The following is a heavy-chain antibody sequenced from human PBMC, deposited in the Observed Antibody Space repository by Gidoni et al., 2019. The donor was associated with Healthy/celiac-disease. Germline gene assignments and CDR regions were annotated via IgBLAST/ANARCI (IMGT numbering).Heavy chain of an antibody. V-gene: IGHV3-20*01. D-gene: IGHD5-18*01. CDR2: INWNVGST. Sequence: EVQLLESGGGAVRPGGSVRRHWPASGFTFDEYGMSGVRQPPGKGLELIYCINWNVGSTGYADSVNGRFTISRDNAKNSLYLQMNSLRAEDTALYHCAIGGYRLYYYYMDVWGKGTTVTVSS. CDR1: GFTFDEYG. CDR3: AIGGYRLYYYYMDV. J-gene: IGHJ6*03.